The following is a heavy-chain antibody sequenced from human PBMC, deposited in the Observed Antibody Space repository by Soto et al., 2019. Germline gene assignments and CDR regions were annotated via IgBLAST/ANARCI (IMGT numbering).Heavy chain of an antibody. Sequence: GVSLRLSCAASGFTFSSYEMNWVRQAPGNGLEWVSYISSSGSTIYYADSVKGRFTISRDNAKHSLYLQMNSLRAEDTAGYYYAGPTITIFLELIIRRRYPNGMDVWRRGTPVTVS. V-gene: IGHV3-48*03. D-gene: IGHD3-3*01. CDR2: ISSSGSTI. CDR3: AGPTITIFLELIIRRRYPNGMDV. CDR1: GFTFSSYE. J-gene: IGHJ6*02.